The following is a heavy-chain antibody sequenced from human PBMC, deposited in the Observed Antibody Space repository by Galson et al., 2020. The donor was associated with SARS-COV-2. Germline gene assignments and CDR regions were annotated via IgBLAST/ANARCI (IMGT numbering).Heavy chain of an antibody. J-gene: IGHJ3*01. CDR1: GYRFTKYY. CDR2: VSAYNGVT. D-gene: IGHD6-19*01. Sequence: ASVKVSCKASGYRFTKYYINWVRQAPGQGLEWMGWVSAYNGVTNYAPNLQGRVTMSTDTSTTTSYMELKSLTSADTAVYYCGKSYTGGWPPGVIDFWGQGTMVTVSS. V-gene: IGHV1-18*01. CDR3: GKSYTGGWPPGVIDF.